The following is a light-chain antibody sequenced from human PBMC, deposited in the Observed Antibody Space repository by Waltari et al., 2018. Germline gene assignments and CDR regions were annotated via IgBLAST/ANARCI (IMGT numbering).Light chain of an antibody. CDR1: SGSVSTSYY. CDR2: STN. J-gene: IGLJ3*02. V-gene: IGLV8-61*01. Sequence: HTVVTQEPSFSVSPGGTVPLTCGLSSGSVSTSYYPRWYQQTPGQAPRTLIYSTNTRSSGVPDRFSGSILGNKAALTITGAQADDESDYYCVLYMGSGIWVFGGGTKLTVL. CDR3: VLYMGSGIWV.